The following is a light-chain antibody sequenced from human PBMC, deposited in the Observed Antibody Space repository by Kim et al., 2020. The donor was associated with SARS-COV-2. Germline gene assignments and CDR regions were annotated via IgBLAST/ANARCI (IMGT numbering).Light chain of an antibody. CDR1: TSDIGNNY. Sequence: QSVLTQPPSVSAAPGQKVTISCSGSTSDIGNNYVSWYQQLPGTAPKLLIYDNNKRPSGTPDRFSGSKSGTSAALDITELQTGDEADYYCGTWDTSLTVGVFGGGTQLTVL. CDR2: DNN. CDR3: GTWDTSLTVGV. J-gene: IGLJ3*02. V-gene: IGLV1-51*01.